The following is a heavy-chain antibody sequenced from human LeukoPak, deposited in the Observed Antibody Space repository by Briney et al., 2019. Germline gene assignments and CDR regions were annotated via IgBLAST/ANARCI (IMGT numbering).Heavy chain of an antibody. D-gene: IGHD6-19*01. J-gene: IGHJ4*02. CDR1: GYSFTSYW. CDR2: IYPGDSDT. Sequence: GESLKISRKGSGYSFTSYWIGWVRQMPGKGLEWMGIIYPGDSDTRYSPSFQGQVTISADKSISTAYLQWSSLKASDTAMYYCARHPAWYSSGWAPDYWGQGTLVTVSS. V-gene: IGHV5-51*01. CDR3: ARHPAWYSSGWAPDY.